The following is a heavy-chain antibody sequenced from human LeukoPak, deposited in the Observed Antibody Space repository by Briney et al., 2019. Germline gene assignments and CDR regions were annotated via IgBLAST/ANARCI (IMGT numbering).Heavy chain of an antibody. CDR1: GFTFSSYA. CDR2: ISGSGGST. J-gene: IGHJ4*02. Sequence: GGSLRLSCAASGFTFSSYAMSLVRQAPGKGLEWVSAISGSGGSTYYADSVKGRFTISRDNAKNSLYLQMNSLRAEDTAVYYCALTGYSYGFDYWGQGTLVTVSS. V-gene: IGHV3-23*01. D-gene: IGHD5-18*01. CDR3: ALTGYSYGFDY.